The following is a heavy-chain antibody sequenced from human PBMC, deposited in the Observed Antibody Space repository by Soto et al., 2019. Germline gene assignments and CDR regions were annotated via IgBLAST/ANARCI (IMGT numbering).Heavy chain of an antibody. CDR1: GYTFTSYG. CDR3: ARAADYVGEVSYMDF. V-gene: IGHV1-18*01. CDR2: ISAYNGNT. D-gene: IGHD4-17*01. Sequence: ASVKVSCKASGYTFTSYGISWVRQAPGQGLEWMGWISAYNGNTNYAQKLQGRVTMTTDTSTSTAYMELRSLRSDDTAVYYCARAADYVGEVSYMDFWGKGTKVTVSS. J-gene: IGHJ6*03.